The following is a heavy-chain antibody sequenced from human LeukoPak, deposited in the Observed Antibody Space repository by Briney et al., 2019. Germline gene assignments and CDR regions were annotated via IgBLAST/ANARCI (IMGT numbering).Heavy chain of an antibody. Sequence: PGGSLRLSCAASGFTFTDFYMNWVRQAPGKGLEWVSWISPTSSYMYYADSVKGRFTISRDNAKNSLYLQMNSLRAEDTAVYYCARDLLWYDSSGYYDYYGMDVWGQGTTVTVSS. J-gene: IGHJ6*02. CDR1: GFTFTDFY. V-gene: IGHV3-21*01. CDR2: ISPTSSYM. CDR3: ARDLLWYDSSGYYDYYGMDV. D-gene: IGHD3-22*01.